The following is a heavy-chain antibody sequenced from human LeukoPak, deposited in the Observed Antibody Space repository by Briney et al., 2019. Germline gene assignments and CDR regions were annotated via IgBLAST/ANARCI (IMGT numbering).Heavy chain of an antibody. V-gene: IGHV3-53*01. CDR3: ARGLYYYDSSGYYYY. CDR2: IYYSGST. Sequence: PGGSLRLSCAASGFTVSSNCMSWVRQAPGKGLEWVSVIYYSGSTYYADSVKGRFTISRDNSKNTLYLQMHSLRAEDTAVYYCARGLYYYDSSGYYYYWGQGTLVTVSS. J-gene: IGHJ4*02. D-gene: IGHD3-22*01. CDR1: GFTVSSNC.